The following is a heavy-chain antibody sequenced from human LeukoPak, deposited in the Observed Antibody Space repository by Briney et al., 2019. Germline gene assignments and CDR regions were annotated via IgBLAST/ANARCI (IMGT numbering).Heavy chain of an antibody. CDR3: ARDSGQWLVQHYYYYYYMDV. J-gene: IGHJ6*03. CDR1: GGSISSYY. D-gene: IGHD6-19*01. V-gene: IGHV4-4*07. Sequence: SETLSVTCTVSGGSISSYYWSWIRQPGGKGLEWIGRIYTSGSTNYNPSLKSRVTMSVDTSKNQFSLKLSSVTAADTAVYYCARDSGQWLVQHYYYYYYMDVWGKGTTVTVSS. CDR2: IYTSGST.